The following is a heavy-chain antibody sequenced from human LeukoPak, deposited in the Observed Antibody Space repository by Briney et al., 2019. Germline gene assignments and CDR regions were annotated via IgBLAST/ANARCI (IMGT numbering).Heavy chain of an antibody. CDR1: GGTLSSYA. Sequence: PVKVSRKASGGTLSSYAINWVRQAPGQGLEWMGGIIPIFGTANYAQKFQGRVTITTDESTSTAYMELSSLRSEDTAVYYCARGSSMGAFDIWGQGTMVTVSS. CDR3: ARGSSMGAFDI. CDR2: IIPIFGTA. J-gene: IGHJ3*02. V-gene: IGHV1-69*05.